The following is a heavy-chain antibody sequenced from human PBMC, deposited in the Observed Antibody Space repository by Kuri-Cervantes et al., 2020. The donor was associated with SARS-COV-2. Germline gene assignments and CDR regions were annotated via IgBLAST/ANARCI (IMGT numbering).Heavy chain of an antibody. CDR2: IKQDGSEK. Sequence: GGSLRLSCAASGFTFSSYWMSWVRQAPGKGLEWVANIKQDGSEKYYVDSVKGRFTISRDNAKNSLYLQMNSLRAEDTGVYYCARFNPGKLLYRGFDYWGQGTLVTVSS. J-gene: IGHJ4*02. D-gene: IGHD2-2*02. CDR3: ARFNPGKLLYRGFDY. V-gene: IGHV3-7*01. CDR1: GFTFSSYW.